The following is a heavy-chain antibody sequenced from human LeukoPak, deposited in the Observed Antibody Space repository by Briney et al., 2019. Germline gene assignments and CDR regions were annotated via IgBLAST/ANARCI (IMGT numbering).Heavy chain of an antibody. CDR2: IYYSGST. V-gene: IGHV4-39*01. CDR1: GGSISSSTSF. CDR3: ARHPTRGGEAPMD. J-gene: IGHJ3*01. D-gene: IGHD3-10*01. Sequence: KPSETLSLTCTVSGGSISSSTSFWGWIRQPPGKGLEWIGSIYYSGSTYYNSSLKSRITISVDTSKSQFSLKLSSVAAADTAVYYCARHPTRGGEAPMDWGQGTMVTVSS.